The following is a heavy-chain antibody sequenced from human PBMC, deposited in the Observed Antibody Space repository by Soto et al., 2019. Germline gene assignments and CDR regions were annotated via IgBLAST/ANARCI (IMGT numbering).Heavy chain of an antibody. CDR1: GFTFSSYA. D-gene: IGHD3-3*01. CDR2: ISYDGSNK. CDR3: ARATYYAYGMDV. J-gene: IGHJ6*02. V-gene: IGHV3-30-3*01. Sequence: GGSLRLSCAASGFTFSSYAMHWVRQAPGKGLEWVAVISYDGSNKYYADSVKGRFTISRDNSKNTLYLQMNSLRAEDTAVYYCARATYYAYGMDVWGQGTTVTVS.